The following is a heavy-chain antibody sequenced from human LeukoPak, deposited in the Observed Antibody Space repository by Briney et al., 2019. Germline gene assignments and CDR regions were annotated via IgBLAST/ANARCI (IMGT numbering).Heavy chain of an antibody. CDR3: TTERSGSFPY. CDR1: GFNFNNTW. J-gene: IGHJ4*02. V-gene: IGHV3-15*01. D-gene: IGHD1-26*01. Sequence: GGSLRLSCAASGFNFNNTWMAWVRQAPGKGLEWVGLIKSKTDGGTIDYAAPVKGRFTISRDDSKNTLYLQMNSLKTEDTAVYYCTTERSGSFPYWGQGALVTVSS. CDR2: IKSKTDGGTI.